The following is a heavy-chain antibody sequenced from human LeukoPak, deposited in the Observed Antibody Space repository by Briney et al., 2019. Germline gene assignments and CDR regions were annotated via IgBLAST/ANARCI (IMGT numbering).Heavy chain of an antibody. D-gene: IGHD3-10*01. J-gene: IGHJ3*02. V-gene: IGHV3-30-3*01. CDR3: ARERGDLRGDAFDI. Sequence: GGSLRLSCAASGFTFSSYAMHWVRQAPGKGLEWVAFISYDGDIQYYADSVKGRLTISRDNSKNMLFLQLNSLRVEDTAVYYCARERGDLRGDAFDIWGQGTMVTVSS. CDR1: GFTFSSYA. CDR2: ISYDGDIQ.